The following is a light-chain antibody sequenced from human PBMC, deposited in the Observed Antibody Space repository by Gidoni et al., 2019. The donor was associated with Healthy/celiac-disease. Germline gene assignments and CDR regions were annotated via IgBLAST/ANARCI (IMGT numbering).Light chain of an antibody. V-gene: IGLV2-23*01. J-gene: IGLJ1*01. CDR3: CSYAGSSTPYV. CDR2: EGS. Sequence: QSALTQPASVSGSPGQSITISCTGTSSDVGSYNLVSWYQQHPGKAPKLMIYEGSKRPSGVSNRSSGSKSGNTASLTISGLQAEDEADYYCCSYAGSSTPYVFRTGTKVTVL. CDR1: SSDVGSYNL.